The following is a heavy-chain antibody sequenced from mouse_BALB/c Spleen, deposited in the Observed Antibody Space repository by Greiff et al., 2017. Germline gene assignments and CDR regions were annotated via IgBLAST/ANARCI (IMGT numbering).Heavy chain of an antibody. CDR1: GYTFSSFG. Sequence: EVQLVESGGGLVQPGGSRKLSCAAAGYTFSSFGLHWVRQAPPKGLEWVAYISSGSSTIYYADTVKGRFTIPRDTPKNTLFLQMTSLTSEDTAMYYCARDRSAMDYWGQGTSVTVSA. CDR2: ISSGSSTI. D-gene: IGHD2-14*01. V-gene: IGHV5-17*02. J-gene: IGHJ4*01. CDR3: ARDRSAMDY.